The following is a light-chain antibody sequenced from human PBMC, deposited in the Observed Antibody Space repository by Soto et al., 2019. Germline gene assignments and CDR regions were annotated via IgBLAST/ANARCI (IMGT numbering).Light chain of an antibody. CDR1: QSVKSH. CDR3: QQRGNWPVT. Sequence: EIVLTQSPATLSLSPGEKATLSCRASQSVKSHVAWYQLNPGQSPRLLIFDTTTRATGTPTRFSGSGSGTDFTLTISRLEPEDFAVYYCQQRGNWPVTFGGGTKVEI. V-gene: IGKV3-11*01. J-gene: IGKJ4*01. CDR2: DTT.